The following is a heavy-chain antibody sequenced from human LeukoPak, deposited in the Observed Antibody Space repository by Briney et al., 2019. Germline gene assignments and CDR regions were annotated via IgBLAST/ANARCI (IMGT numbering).Heavy chain of an antibody. CDR1: GYTFTGYY. Sequence: ASVKVSCKASGYTFTGYYMHWVRQAPGQGLEWMGWINPNSGGTNYAQKFQGRVTMTRDTSISTAYMELSRLRSDDTAVYYCARVPGRAYCGGDCFYLDYWGQGTLVTVSS. D-gene: IGHD2-21*01. J-gene: IGHJ4*02. CDR3: ARVPGRAYCGGDCFYLDY. V-gene: IGHV1-2*02. CDR2: INPNSGGT.